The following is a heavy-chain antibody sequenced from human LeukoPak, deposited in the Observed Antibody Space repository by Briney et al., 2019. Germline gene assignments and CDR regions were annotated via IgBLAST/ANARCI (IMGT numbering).Heavy chain of an antibody. V-gene: IGHV3-30*18. J-gene: IGHJ6*02. CDR3: AKDDVYYYYYGMDV. CDR2: ISYDGRNR. CDR1: GFTFSNYG. Sequence: GGSLRLFCAASGFTFSNYGIHWVRQAPGKGLEWVTFISYDGRNRHYVDSVKGRFTISRDNSKNTLYLQMNSLRAEDTAVYYCAKDDVYYYYYGMDVWGQGTTVTVSS.